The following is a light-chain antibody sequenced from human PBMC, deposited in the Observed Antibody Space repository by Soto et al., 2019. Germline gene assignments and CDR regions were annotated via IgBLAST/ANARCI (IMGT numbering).Light chain of an antibody. CDR3: QQYNSYWT. CDR2: TAS. CDR1: QGISSY. Sequence: EIQLTQSPYFLSASVGDRVTVTCRASQGISSYLAWYQQKPGKAPKLLISTASTFQSGVPSRFSGSGSGTEFTLTISSLQPEDFATYYCQQYNSYWTFGQGTKVDIK. J-gene: IGKJ1*01. V-gene: IGKV1-9*01.